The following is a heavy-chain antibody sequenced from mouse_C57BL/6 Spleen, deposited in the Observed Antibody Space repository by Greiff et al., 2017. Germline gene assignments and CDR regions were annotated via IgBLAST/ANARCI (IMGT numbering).Heavy chain of an antibody. CDR2: IYPGDGDT. Sequence: QVQLQQSGPELVKPGASVTISCKASGYAFSSSWMNWVKQRPGKGLEWIGRIYPGDGDTNYNGKFKGKGTLTADKSSSTAYMQLSSLTSEDSAVYFCARPLTAYYAMDYWGQGTSVTVSS. J-gene: IGHJ4*01. D-gene: IGHD1-1*01. CDR1: GYAFSSSW. V-gene: IGHV1-82*01. CDR3: ARPLTAYYAMDY.